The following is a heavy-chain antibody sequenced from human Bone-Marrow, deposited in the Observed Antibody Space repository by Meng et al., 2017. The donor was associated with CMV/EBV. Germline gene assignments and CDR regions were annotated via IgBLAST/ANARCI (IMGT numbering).Heavy chain of an antibody. CDR2: ISGGGDST. CDR3: AKDPVVPAARGSNWFDP. D-gene: IGHD2-2*01. J-gene: IGHJ5*02. Sequence: GESLKISCAASGFTFSNYAMSWVRQAPGKGLEWVSAISGGGDSTYYADSVKGRFTISRDNSKNTLYLQMNSLRAEDTAVYYCAKDPVVPAARGSNWFDPWGQGTLVTVSS. V-gene: IGHV3-23*01. CDR1: GFTFSNYA.